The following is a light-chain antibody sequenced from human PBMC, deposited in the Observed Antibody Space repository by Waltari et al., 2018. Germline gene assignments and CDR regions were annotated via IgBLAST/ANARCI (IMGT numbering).Light chain of an antibody. CDR3: AAWDDSLNLI. Sequence: QSVLTQPPSASGTPGQRVTISCSGSSSNIGRNSVDWYQQVPGTAPKLLIYSNNTRTSGGTDRFSGSKSGTSASLAISGLQSEDEAEYFCAAWDDSLNLIFGVGTKLTVL. J-gene: IGLJ2*01. CDR1: SSNIGRNS. CDR2: SNN. V-gene: IGLV1-44*01.